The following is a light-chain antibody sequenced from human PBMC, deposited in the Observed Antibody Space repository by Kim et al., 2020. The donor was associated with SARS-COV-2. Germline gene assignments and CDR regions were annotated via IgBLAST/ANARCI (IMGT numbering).Light chain of an antibody. CDR2: AAS. J-gene: IGKJ1*01. Sequence: ASVGDRVIITCRASQGIRNDLGWYQQKPGKAPKLLIYAASSLQSGVPSRFSGSGSGTDFTLAISSLQPQDSATYYCLQDSSYPRTFGQGTKVDIK. CDR1: QGIRND. V-gene: IGKV1-6*01. CDR3: LQDSSYPRT.